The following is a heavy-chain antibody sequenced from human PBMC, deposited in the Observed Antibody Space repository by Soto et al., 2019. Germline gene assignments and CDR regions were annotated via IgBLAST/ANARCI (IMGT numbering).Heavy chain of an antibody. CDR2: LYYGRSA. CDR3: ARRRVAAETFDY. CDR1: GGSINHYY. Sequence: SETLSLTCTVSGGSINHYYWTWIRQPPGKGLESIGYLYYGRSANYNPSLKSRATLSVDTSTNQCSLTLSSMTAADTAVYYCARRRVAAETFDYWGQGTLVTVS. J-gene: IGHJ4*02. D-gene: IGHD6-19*01. V-gene: IGHV4-59*01.